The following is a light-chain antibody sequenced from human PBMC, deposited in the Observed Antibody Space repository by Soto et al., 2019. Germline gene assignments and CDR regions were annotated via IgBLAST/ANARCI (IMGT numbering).Light chain of an antibody. J-gene: IGKJ1*01. CDR2: GAS. V-gene: IGKV3-15*01. Sequence: MVVTQCQATLSVSPGVRATLSCRASQSISDTLAWYQQKPGQAPRLLIYGASKRATGFPARFSGSGSGTDFTLTICRLQSEDFAVYYCQQYNSWPWTFGQGTKVDIK. CDR1: QSISDT. CDR3: QQYNSWPWT.